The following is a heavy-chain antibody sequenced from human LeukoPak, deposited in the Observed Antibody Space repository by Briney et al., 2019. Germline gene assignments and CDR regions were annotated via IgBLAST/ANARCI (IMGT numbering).Heavy chain of an antibody. D-gene: IGHD1-26*01. CDR3: VTWYSYTNY. CDR1: GFTFSSSG. Sequence: AGGSLRLSCAASGFTFSSSGMSWLRQAPGEGLEWVAHIKPDGSQKYYVDSVKGRFTISRDNAKNSLDLQMNNLRAEDTAVYYCVTWYSYTNYWGQGALVTVSS. CDR2: IKPDGSQK. J-gene: IGHJ4*02. V-gene: IGHV3-7*01.